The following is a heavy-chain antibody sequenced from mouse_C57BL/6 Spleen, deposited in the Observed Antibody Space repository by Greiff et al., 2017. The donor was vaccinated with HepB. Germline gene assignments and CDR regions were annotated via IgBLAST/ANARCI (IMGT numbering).Heavy chain of an antibody. Sequence: EVQLQQSGPELVKPGASVKISCKASGYTFTDYYMNWVKQSHGKSLEWIGDINPNNGGTSYNQKFKGKATLTVDKSSSTAYMELRSLTSEDSAVYYCAREEDGNYVGWGQGTTLTVSS. CDR2: INPNNGGT. CDR3: AREEDGNYVG. D-gene: IGHD2-1*01. CDR1: GYTFTDYY. V-gene: IGHV1-26*01. J-gene: IGHJ2*01.